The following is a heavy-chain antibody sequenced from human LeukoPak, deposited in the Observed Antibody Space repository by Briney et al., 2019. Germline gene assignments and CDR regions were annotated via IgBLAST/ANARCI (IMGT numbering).Heavy chain of an antibody. CDR2: IFHGGNT. CDR3: ARQDRTLYYDSSGLYFDY. J-gene: IGHJ4*02. D-gene: IGHD3-22*01. Sequence: SETLSLTCAVSGYSISSGYYWGWIRQPPGKGLEWIGSIFHGGNTYYSPSLKSRVTISMDTSINQFSLKVTSVTAADTAVYYCARQDRTLYYDSSGLYFDYWGRGTLVAVSS. CDR1: GYSISSGYY. V-gene: IGHV4-38-2*01.